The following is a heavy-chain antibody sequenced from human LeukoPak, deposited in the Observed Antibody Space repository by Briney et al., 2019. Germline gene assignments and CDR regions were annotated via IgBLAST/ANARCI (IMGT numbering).Heavy chain of an antibody. CDR2: ISGSGGTT. Sequence: TGGSLRLSCAASGFTFSSYGMNWVRQAPGKGLEWVSGISGSGGTTYYADSVKGRFTISRDNSKNSLSLQVRSLRAEDTAVYYCAKTNGYYSDWGQGTLVTVSS. V-gene: IGHV3-23*01. J-gene: IGHJ4*02. CDR1: GFTFSSYG. D-gene: IGHD3-22*01. CDR3: AKTNGYYSD.